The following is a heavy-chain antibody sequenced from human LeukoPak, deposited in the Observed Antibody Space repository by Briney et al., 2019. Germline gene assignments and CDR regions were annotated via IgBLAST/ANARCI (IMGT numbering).Heavy chain of an antibody. CDR2: ISYDGNNK. V-gene: IGHV3-30*18. Sequence: GGSLRLSCAASGFTFSDYGMHRVRQAPGKGLEWVAVISYDGNNKYYADSVKGRFTISRDNSKNTLSLQMNSLRTEDTAVYYCAKDSYGMDVWGQGTTVTVSS. CDR3: AKDSYGMDV. J-gene: IGHJ6*02. CDR1: GFTFSDYG.